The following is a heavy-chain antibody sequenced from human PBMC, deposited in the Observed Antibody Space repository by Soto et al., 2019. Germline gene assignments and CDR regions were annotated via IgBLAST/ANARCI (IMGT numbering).Heavy chain of an antibody. CDR2: INPNGGTT. CDR3: ARDLASETGSTF. Sequence: QVQLVQAGAEVKKPGASVTVSCKASGYTFSSYYIHWVRQAPGQGPEWMGVINPNGGTTGYAQKFQGRVTMTRDTSTSTVYMELSSLRSEDTAVYYCARDLASETGSTFWGQGSLVTGSS. D-gene: IGHD1-7*01. J-gene: IGHJ4*02. V-gene: IGHV1-46*01. CDR1: GYTFSSYY.